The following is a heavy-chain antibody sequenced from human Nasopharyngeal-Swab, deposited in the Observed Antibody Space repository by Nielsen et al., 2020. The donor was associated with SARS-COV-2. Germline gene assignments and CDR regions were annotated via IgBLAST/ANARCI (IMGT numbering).Heavy chain of an antibody. Sequence: SETLSLTCTVSGGSISSGGYYWSWIRQHPGKGLEWIGYIYYSGSTNYNPSLKSRVTISVDTSKNQFSLKLSSVTAADTAVYYCARVRGSGSYGDGWYFDLWGRGTLVTVSS. V-gene: IGHV4-61*08. CDR1: GGSISSGGYY. J-gene: IGHJ2*01. D-gene: IGHD1-26*01. CDR3: ARVRGSGSYGDGWYFDL. CDR2: IYYSGST.